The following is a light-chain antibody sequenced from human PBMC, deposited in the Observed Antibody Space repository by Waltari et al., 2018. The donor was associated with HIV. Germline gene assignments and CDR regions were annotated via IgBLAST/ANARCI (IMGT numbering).Light chain of an antibody. CDR1: NIGRNS. Sequence: SYLLTQPPTVSVATGQTARIHREGNNIGRNSVHWYQQKPGQAPVLVIYFDSARPSGCPERFSGSNSGNTATLTISRVESGDEADYHCQLWDTKSVHPGAVFGGGTKLTVL. V-gene: IGLV3-21*04. J-gene: IGLJ2*01. CDR3: QLWDTKSVHPGAV. CDR2: FDS.